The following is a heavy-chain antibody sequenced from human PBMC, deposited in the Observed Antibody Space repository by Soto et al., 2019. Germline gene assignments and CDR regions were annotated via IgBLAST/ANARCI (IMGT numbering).Heavy chain of an antibody. V-gene: IGHV4-4*02. D-gene: IGHD3-16*02. CDR2: VHHSGTT. CDR1: GGSINPDYW. CDR3: ARGFSYRWVY. Sequence: QVQLQESGPGLVKPSGPLSLTCGVSGGSINPDYWWSWVRQAPGKALEWIGEVHHSGTTNYIQSLKTRITMSVDKSGNQVSLDLTSVAAADTAVYFCARGFSYRWVYWGQGILVTVSS. J-gene: IGHJ4*02.